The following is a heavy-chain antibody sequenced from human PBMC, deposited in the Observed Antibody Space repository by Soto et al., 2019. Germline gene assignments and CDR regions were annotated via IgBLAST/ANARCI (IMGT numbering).Heavy chain of an antibody. D-gene: IGHD6-6*01. CDR2: ISGSGGSA. Sequence: EVQLLESGGGLVQPGGSLRLSCAASGFTFTSYSMNWVRQAPGKGLEWVSVISGSGGSAYYVASVKGRFTISRDNSQNTLHLQMNSLRAEDTAVYFCAKGRSTSARKYGMAVWGQGTTVTVSS. CDR3: AKGRSTSARKYGMAV. CDR1: GFTFTSYS. V-gene: IGHV3-23*01. J-gene: IGHJ6*02.